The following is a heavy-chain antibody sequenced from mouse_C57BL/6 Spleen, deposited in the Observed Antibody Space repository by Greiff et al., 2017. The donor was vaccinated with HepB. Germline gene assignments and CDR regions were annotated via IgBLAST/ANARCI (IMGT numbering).Heavy chain of an antibody. CDR2: INPSNGGT. J-gene: IGHJ2*01. CDR1: GYTFTSYW. Sequence: QVQLQQPGTELVKPGASVKLSCKASGYTFTSYWMHWVKQRPGQGLEWIGNINPSNGGTNYNEKFKSKATLTVDKSSLTAYMQLSSLTSEDSAVYYCARYGGSSLYYFDYWGQGTTLTVSS. D-gene: IGHD1-1*01. CDR3: ARYGGSSLYYFDY. V-gene: IGHV1-53*01.